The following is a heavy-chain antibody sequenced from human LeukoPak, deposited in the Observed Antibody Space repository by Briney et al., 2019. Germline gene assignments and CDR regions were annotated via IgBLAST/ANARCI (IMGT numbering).Heavy chain of an antibody. CDR3: AASMITFGGVIETIDY. CDR1: GGSISSYY. CDR2: IYTSGST. V-gene: IGHV4-4*07. J-gene: IGHJ4*02. Sequence: SETLSLTCTVSGGSISSYYWSWIRQPAGQGLEWIGRIYTSGSTNYNPSLKSRVTMSVDTSKNQFSLKLSSVTAADTAVYYWAASMITFGGVIETIDYWGQGTLVTVSS. D-gene: IGHD3-16*02.